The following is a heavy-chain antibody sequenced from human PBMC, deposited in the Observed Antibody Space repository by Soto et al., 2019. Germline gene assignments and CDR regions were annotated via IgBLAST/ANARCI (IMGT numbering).Heavy chain of an antibody. J-gene: IGHJ6*02. V-gene: IGHV1-69*06. Sequence: SVKVSCKASGGTFSSYAISWVRQAPGQGLEWMGGIIPIFGTANYAQKFQGRVTISVDKSKNHFSLILSSVTAADTAVYYCARAIAAAGRYYGMEVWGQGTTVTVSS. CDR2: IIPIFGTA. D-gene: IGHD6-13*01. CDR1: GGTFSSYA. CDR3: ARAIAAAGRYYGMEV.